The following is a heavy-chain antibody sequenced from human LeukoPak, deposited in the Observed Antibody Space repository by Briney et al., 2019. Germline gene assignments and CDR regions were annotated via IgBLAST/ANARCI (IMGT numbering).Heavy chain of an antibody. V-gene: IGHV4-39*01. CDR2: IYYSGST. CDR3: ARRLKWELCFDY. D-gene: IGHD1-26*01. J-gene: IGHJ4*02. CDR1: GGSISSCSYY. Sequence: SETLSLTCTVSGGSISSCSYYWGWIRQPPGKGLEWIGSIYYSGSTYYNPSLKSRVTISVDTSKNQFSLKLSSVTAADTAVYYCARRLKWELCFDYWGQGTLVTVSS.